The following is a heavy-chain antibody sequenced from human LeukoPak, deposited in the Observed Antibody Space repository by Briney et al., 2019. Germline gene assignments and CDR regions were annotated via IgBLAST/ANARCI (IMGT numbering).Heavy chain of an antibody. J-gene: IGHJ6*02. Sequence: SVKVSCKASGGTFSSYAISWVRQAPGQGLEWMGGIIPIFGTANYAQKFQGRVTITADESTSTAYMELSSLRSEDTAVYYCARVGIAAAGLYGMDVWGQGTTVTVSS. CDR3: ARVGIAAAGLYGMDV. V-gene: IGHV1-69*01. D-gene: IGHD6-13*01. CDR2: IIPIFGTA. CDR1: GGTFSSYA.